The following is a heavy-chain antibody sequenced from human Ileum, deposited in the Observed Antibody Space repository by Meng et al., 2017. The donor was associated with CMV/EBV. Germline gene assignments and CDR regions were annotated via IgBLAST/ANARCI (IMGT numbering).Heavy chain of an antibody. D-gene: IGHD3-3*01. Sequence: GGSLRLSCAASGFTFSSYWMHWVRQAPGKGLVWVSRINSDGSSTSYADSVKGRFTNSRDNAKNTLYLQMNSLRAEDTAVYYCARDSYYDFWSGYTRWSYYYYYGMDVWGQGTTVTVSS. J-gene: IGHJ6*02. V-gene: IGHV3-74*01. CDR1: GFTFSSYW. CDR2: INSDGSST. CDR3: ARDSYYDFWSGYTRWSYYYYYGMDV.